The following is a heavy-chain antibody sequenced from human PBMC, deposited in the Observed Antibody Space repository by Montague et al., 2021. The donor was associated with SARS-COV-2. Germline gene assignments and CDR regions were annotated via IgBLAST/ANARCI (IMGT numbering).Heavy chain of an antibody. Sequence: SLRLSCAASGFTFSSYDMHWVRQATGKGLEWVSAIGTAGDTYYPGSVKGRFTISRENAKNSLYLQMSSLRAGDTAVYYCARGGITMVQGVITYYYYYGMDVWGQGTTVTVSS. CDR1: GFTFSSYD. V-gene: IGHV3-13*04. D-gene: IGHD3-10*01. CDR2: IGTAGDT. J-gene: IGHJ6*02. CDR3: ARGGITMVQGVITYYYYYGMDV.